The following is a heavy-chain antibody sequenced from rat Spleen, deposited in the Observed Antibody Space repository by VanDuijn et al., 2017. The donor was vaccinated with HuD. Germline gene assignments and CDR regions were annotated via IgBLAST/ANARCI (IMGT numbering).Heavy chain of an antibody. CDR1: GFTFSDYY. J-gene: IGHJ2*01. V-gene: IGHV5-7*01. D-gene: IGHD1-9*01. CDR2: ISYDGSST. Sequence: EVQLVESDGGLVQPGRSLKLSCAASGFTFSDYYMAWVRQAPTKGLEWVATISYDGSSTYYRDSVQGRFTISRDNTKSTLYLQMDSLKSEDTASYYCVRHGYTRYYFDYWGQGVMVTVSS. CDR3: VRHGYTRYYFDY.